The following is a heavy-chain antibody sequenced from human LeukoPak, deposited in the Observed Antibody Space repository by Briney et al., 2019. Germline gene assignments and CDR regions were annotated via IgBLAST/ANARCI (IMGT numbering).Heavy chain of an antibody. V-gene: IGHV3-33*06. Sequence: GGSLRLSCAASGFTFSSYGMHWVRQAPGKGLEWVAVIWYDGSNQYHADSVKGRFTISRDNSKDTLYLQMNSLRAEDTAVYYCAKSAPYSSGSNWFDPWGQGTLVTVSS. CDR3: AKSAPYSSGSNWFDP. D-gene: IGHD3-22*01. CDR2: IWYDGSNQ. CDR1: GFTFSSYG. J-gene: IGHJ5*02.